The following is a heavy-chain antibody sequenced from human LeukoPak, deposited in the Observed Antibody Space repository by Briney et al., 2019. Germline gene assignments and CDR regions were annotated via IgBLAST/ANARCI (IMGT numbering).Heavy chain of an antibody. CDR1: GGSFSGYY. CDR3: ARREYDYVWGSYRYGYYFDY. Sequence: PSETLSLTCAVYGGSFSGYYWSWLRQPPGKGLEWIGEINHSGSTNYNPSLKSRVTISVDTSKNQFSLKLSSVSAADTAVYYCARREYDYVWGSYRYGYYFDYWGQGTLVTVSS. CDR2: INHSGST. D-gene: IGHD3-16*02. J-gene: IGHJ4*02. V-gene: IGHV4-34*01.